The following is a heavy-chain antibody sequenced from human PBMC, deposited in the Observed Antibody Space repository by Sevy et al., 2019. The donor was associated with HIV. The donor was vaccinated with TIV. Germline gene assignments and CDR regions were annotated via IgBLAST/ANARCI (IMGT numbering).Heavy chain of an antibody. D-gene: IGHD3-16*01. CDR3: AKTGRVGLGNWLDP. V-gene: IGHV1-69*13. CDR2: IISIFGTT. J-gene: IGHJ5*02. CDR1: GGTFNNYA. Sequence: APVKVSCKASGGTFNNYAISWVRQAPGQGLEWMGGIISIFGTTNYAQKFQGRVTITADESTKTVYMELSSLRSEDTAMYYCAKTGRVGLGNWLDPWGQGTLVTVSS.